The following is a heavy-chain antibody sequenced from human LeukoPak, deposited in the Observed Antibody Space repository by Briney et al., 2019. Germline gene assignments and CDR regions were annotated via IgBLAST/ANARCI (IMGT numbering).Heavy chain of an antibody. V-gene: IGHV4-59*01. CDR1: GGSISYYY. Sequence: SETLSLTCTVSGGSISYYYWRWIRQSPGKGLEWIGCIYYSGTTNYNPSLKSRVTISVDTSKNQFSLQLRSVTAADTAVYYGAREDPQTTVPEGMDVWGQGTTVTVSS. J-gene: IGHJ6*02. CDR2: IYYSGTT. CDR3: AREDPQTTVPEGMDV. D-gene: IGHD4-17*01.